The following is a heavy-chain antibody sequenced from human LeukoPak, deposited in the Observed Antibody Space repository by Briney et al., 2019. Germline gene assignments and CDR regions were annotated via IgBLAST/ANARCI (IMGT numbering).Heavy chain of an antibody. V-gene: IGHV1-18*01. D-gene: IGHD2-2*01. J-gene: IGHJ5*02. Sequence: ASVKVSCKASGYTFTNYGITWVRQAPGQGLEWTGWISAYNGNTNYGQKFQDRVIMTTDTSATTAYMELRSLKSDDTAVYYCAREPTAMVSLNWFDPWGQGTLVTVSS. CDR2: ISAYNGNT. CDR3: AREPTAMVSLNWFDP. CDR1: GYTFTNYG.